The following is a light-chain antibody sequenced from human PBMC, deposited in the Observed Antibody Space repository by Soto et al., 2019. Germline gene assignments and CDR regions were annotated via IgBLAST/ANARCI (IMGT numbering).Light chain of an antibody. CDR1: QSVSSY. CDR2: NAS. Sequence: EIVLTQSPATLSLSPGERATLSCRASQSVSSYLAWYQQKPGQAPRLLIYNASNRATGIPARFSGSGSGTDFTLTISSLEPEDFAVYYCQPRSNWPPGTFGQGTRLEIK. CDR3: QPRSNWPPGT. V-gene: IGKV3-11*01. J-gene: IGKJ5*01.